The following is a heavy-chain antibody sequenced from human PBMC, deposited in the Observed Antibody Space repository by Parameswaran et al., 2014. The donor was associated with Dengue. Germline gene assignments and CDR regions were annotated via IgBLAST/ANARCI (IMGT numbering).Heavy chain of an antibody. CDR2: TYYRSKWYN. V-gene: IGHV6-1*01. J-gene: IGHJ6*02. CDR3: ARDLRWLRLVRSYYGMDV. D-gene: IGHD5-12*01. Sequence: WIRQSPSRGLEWLGRTYYRSKWYNDYAVSVKSRITINPDTSKNQFSLQLNAVTPEDTAVYYCARDLRWLRLVRSYYGMDVWGQGTTVTVSS.